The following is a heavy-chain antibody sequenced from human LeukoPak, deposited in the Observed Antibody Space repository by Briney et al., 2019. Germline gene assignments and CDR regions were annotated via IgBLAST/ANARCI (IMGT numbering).Heavy chain of an antibody. CDR3: VRDRNWGFDY. CDR1: GFAFNTYT. D-gene: IGHD7-27*01. Sequence: PGGSLRLSCAASGFAFNTYTMNWVLQAPGKGLEWVSFINTKSKTMYYTDSVRGRFTISRDNTKNSLYLQMNSLRAEDTALYYCVRDRNWGFDYWGQGTLVTVSS. CDR2: INTKSKTM. J-gene: IGHJ4*02. V-gene: IGHV3-48*01.